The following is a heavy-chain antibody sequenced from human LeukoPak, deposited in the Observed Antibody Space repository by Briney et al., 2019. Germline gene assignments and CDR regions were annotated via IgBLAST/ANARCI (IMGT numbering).Heavy chain of an antibody. J-gene: IGHJ1*01. CDR3: ARGPTRYCSSTSCSPRYFQH. Sequence: TSETLSLTCTVSGGSISDYYWSWVRQPAGKGLEWIGRIHISGTTYYNPSLKSRFTMSIDTSKNQFSLKLSSVTAADTAVYYCARGPTRYCSSTSCSPRYFQHWGQGTLVTVSS. CDR1: GGSISDYY. V-gene: IGHV4-4*07. CDR2: IHISGTT. D-gene: IGHD2-2*01.